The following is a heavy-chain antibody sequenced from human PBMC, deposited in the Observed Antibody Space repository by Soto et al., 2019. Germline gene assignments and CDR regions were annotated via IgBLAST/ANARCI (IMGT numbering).Heavy chain of an antibody. Sequence: GASVKVSCKASGGTFSSYTISWVRQAPGQGLEWMGRIIPILGIANYAQKFQGRVTITADKSTSTAYMELSSLRSEDTAVYYCARVTSIARTTPSPKYYYYYYYMDVWGKGTTVTVSS. CDR2: IIPILGIA. CDR3: ARVTSIARTTPSPKYYYYYYYMDV. J-gene: IGHJ6*03. V-gene: IGHV1-69*02. D-gene: IGHD1-1*01. CDR1: GGTFSSYT.